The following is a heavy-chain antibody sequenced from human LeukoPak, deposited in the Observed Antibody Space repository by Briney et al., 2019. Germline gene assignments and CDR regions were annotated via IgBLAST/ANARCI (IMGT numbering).Heavy chain of an antibody. CDR2: INHSGST. D-gene: IGHD3-22*01. CDR1: GGSFSGYY. CDR3: ARDVDYYDSSGYYYSWFDP. V-gene: IGHV4-34*01. Sequence: KPSETLSLTCAVYGGSFSGYYWSWLRQPPGKGLEWIGEINHSGSTNYNPSLKSRVTMSVDTSKNQFSLKLSSVTAADTAVYYCARDVDYYDSSGYYYSWFDPWGQGTLVTVSS. J-gene: IGHJ5*02.